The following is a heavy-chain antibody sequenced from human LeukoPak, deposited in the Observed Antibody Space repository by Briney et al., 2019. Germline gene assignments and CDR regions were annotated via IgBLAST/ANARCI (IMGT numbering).Heavy chain of an antibody. D-gene: IGHD5-24*01. CDR1: GYTFTSYD. J-gene: IGHJ6*02. Sequence: ASVKVSCKASGYTFTSYDINWVRQATGQGLEWMGWMNPNSGNTGYAQKFQGRVTITRNTSISTAYMELSSLRSEDTAVYYCVRAMAPLDTFNYQYAMDVWGQGTMVTVSS. CDR2: MNPNSGNT. V-gene: IGHV1-8*03. CDR3: VRAMAPLDTFNYQYAMDV.